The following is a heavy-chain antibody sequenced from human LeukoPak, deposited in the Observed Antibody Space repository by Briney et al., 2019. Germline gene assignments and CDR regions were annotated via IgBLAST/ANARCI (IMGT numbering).Heavy chain of an antibody. D-gene: IGHD2-2*01. CDR3: ARGSRRYCTSTSCYVDYYYVDV. CDR2: IYYSGST. J-gene: IGHJ6*03. Sequence: PSETLSLTCSVSGDSISTSSYYWGWIRQPPGKGLEWIGTIYYSGSTYYNPSLTSRVTISVDTSKNQFSLKLSSVTAADTAVYYCARGSRRYCTSTSCYVDYYYVDVWGKGTTVTVSS. CDR1: GDSISTSSYY. V-gene: IGHV4-39*07.